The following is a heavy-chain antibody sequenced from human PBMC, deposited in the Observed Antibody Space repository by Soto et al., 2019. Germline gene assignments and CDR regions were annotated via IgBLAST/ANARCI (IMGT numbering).Heavy chain of an antibody. V-gene: IGHV3-21*01. J-gene: IGHJ4*02. CDR3: ARDLGCSGGSCSHNVDY. D-gene: IGHD2-15*01. Sequence: EVQLVESGGGLVKPGGSLRLSCAASGFTFSSYSMNWVRQAPGKGLEWVSSISSSSSYIYYADSVKGRFTISRDNAKNSLYLQMNSLGAEDTAVYYCARDLGCSGGSCSHNVDYWGQGTLVTVSS. CDR1: GFTFSSYS. CDR2: ISSSSSYI.